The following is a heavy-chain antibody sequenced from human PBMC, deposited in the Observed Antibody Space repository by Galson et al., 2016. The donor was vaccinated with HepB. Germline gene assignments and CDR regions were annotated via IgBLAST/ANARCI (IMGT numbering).Heavy chain of an antibody. CDR3: AKKSPGKELSPPDY. V-gene: IGHV3-23*01. J-gene: IGHJ4*02. D-gene: IGHD1-26*01. CDR2: ISGSGSNT. Sequence: SLRLSCAASGFTFSSYAISWVRQAPGKGLEWVSAISGSGSNTYYADSVKGRFAISRDNSKNTLYLQMNSLRAEDTAVYYCAKKSPGKELSPPDYWGQGTLVTVSS. CDR1: GFTFSSYA.